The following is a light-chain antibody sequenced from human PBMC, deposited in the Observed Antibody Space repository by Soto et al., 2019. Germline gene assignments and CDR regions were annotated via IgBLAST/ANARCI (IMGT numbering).Light chain of an antibody. CDR2: GAS. Sequence: EIVLTQSPGTLSLSPGERATLSCRVSQSVNSNYLAGYQQKPGQAPRLLIYGASSRATGIPDRFSGSWSGTAFTLTISRLEPQDFEVYYCQQYGRSSTFGQGTKVEIK. CDR3: QQYGRSST. V-gene: IGKV3-20*01. CDR1: QSVNSNY. J-gene: IGKJ1*01.